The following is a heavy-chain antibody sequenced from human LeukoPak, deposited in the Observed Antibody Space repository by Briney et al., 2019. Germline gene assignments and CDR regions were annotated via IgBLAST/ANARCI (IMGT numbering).Heavy chain of an antibody. CDR2: INHSGST. D-gene: IGHD3-9*01. J-gene: IGHJ4*02. CDR1: GGSFSGYY. CDR3: ARHRGYFDWVSPFDY. Sequence: SETLSLTCAVYGGSFSGYYWSWIRQPPGKGLEWIGEINHSGSTNYNPSLKSRVTISVDTSKNQFSLKLSSVTAADTAVYYCARHRGYFDWVSPFDYWGQGTLVTVSS. V-gene: IGHV4-34*01.